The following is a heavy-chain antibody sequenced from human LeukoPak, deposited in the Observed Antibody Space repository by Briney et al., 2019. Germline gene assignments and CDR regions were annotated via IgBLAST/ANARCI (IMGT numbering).Heavy chain of an antibody. D-gene: IGHD3-22*01. CDR1: GGSVSSGGYY. CDR2: ISYSVST. Sequence: PSETLSLTCTVSGGSVSSGGYYWSWIRQRPRRGLEWIGYISYSVSTYYNPSLKSRATISQDASKNQFSLKLNSVTAADAAVYYCAKSNYDSSGFGYFDFWGQGTLVTVSS. J-gene: IGHJ4*02. CDR3: AKSNYDSSGFGYFDF. V-gene: IGHV4-31*03.